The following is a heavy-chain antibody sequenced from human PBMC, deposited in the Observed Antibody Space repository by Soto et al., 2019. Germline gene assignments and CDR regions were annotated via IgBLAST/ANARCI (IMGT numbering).Heavy chain of an antibody. CDR3: ARGMWGYDILTGYYKDYHYYGMDV. V-gene: IGHV4-39*01. CDR1: GGSISSSSYY. Sequence: LSLTCTVSGGSISSSSYYWGWIRQPPGKGLEWIGSIYYSGSTYYNPSLKSRVTISVDTSKNQFSLKLSSVTAADTAVYYCARGMWGYDILTGYYKDYHYYGMDVWGQGTTVTVSS. CDR2: IYYSGST. J-gene: IGHJ6*02. D-gene: IGHD3-9*01.